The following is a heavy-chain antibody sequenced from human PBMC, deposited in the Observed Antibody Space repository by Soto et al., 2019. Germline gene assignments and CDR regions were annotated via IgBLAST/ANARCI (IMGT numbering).Heavy chain of an antibody. D-gene: IGHD6-6*01. V-gene: IGHV4-39*02. CDR2: INYRWPA. Sequence: PSETLSLTCSVSGGSINNSTSFWGWLRQSPGKGLEWIATINYRWPAEYNPSLKSRVTISVDRSRNVLSLQMNYVTAPDTAVYYCANYFLSRPWFDIWAQGTLVTVSS. J-gene: IGHJ5*02. CDR1: GGSINNSTSF. CDR3: ANYFLSRPWFDI.